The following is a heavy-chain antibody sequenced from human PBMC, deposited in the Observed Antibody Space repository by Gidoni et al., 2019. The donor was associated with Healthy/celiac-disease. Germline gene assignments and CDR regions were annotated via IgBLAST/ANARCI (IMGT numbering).Heavy chain of an antibody. V-gene: IGHV2-5*01. CDR2: IYWNDDK. D-gene: IGHD1-26*01. CDR3: AHRRGSYGSMFYYYYGMDV. Sequence: QITLKESGPTLVKPTQTLTLTCTFSGFSLSTSGVGVGWIRQPPGKALEWLALIYWNDDKRYSPSLKSRLTITKDTSKNQVVLTMTNMDPVDTATYYCAHRRGSYGSMFYYYYGMDVWGQGTTVTVSS. J-gene: IGHJ6*02. CDR1: GFSLSTSGVG.